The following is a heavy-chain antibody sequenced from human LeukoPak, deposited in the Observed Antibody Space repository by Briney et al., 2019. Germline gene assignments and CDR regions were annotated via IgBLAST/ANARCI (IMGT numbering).Heavy chain of an antibody. Sequence: GASVKVSCKASGGTFSSYAISWVRQAPGQGLEWMGGIIPIFGTANYAQKFQGRVTITADESTSTAYMELSSLRSEDTAVYYCARVGPPSSGWTPFDYWGQGTLVTVSS. V-gene: IGHV1-69*13. CDR2: IIPIFGTA. J-gene: IGHJ4*02. D-gene: IGHD6-19*01. CDR1: GGTFSSYA. CDR3: ARVGPPSSGWTPFDY.